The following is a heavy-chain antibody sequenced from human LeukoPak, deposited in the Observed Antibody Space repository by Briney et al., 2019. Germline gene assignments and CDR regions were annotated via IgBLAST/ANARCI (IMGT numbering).Heavy chain of an antibody. V-gene: IGHV3-11*04. Sequence: GSLRLSCAASGFTFSDYYMSWIRQAPGKGLEWVSYISSSGSTIYYADSVKGRFTISRDNAKNSLYLQMNSLRTEDTAVYYCAKDGAIAAAAYYFDYWGQGTLVTVSS. CDR1: GFTFSDYY. D-gene: IGHD6-13*01. CDR3: AKDGAIAAAAYYFDY. J-gene: IGHJ4*02. CDR2: ISSSGSTI.